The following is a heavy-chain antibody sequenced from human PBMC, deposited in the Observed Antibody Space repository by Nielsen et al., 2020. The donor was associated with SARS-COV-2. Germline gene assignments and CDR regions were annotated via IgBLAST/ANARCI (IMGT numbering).Heavy chain of an antibody. Sequence: SLKISCAASGFTFDDYAMHWVRQAPGKGLEWVSGISWNSGSIGYADSVKGRFTISRDNAKNSLYLQMNSLRAEDTAVYYCARDIRPVHYDILTGYYTGYYGMDVWGQGTTVTVSS. J-gene: IGHJ6*02. CDR1: GFTFDDYA. CDR3: ARDIRPVHYDILTGYYTGYYGMDV. V-gene: IGHV3-9*01. CDR2: ISWNSGSI. D-gene: IGHD3-9*01.